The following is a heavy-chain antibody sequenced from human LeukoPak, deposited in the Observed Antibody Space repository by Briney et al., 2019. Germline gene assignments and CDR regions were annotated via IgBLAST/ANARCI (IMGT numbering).Heavy chain of an antibody. CDR3: ARGYSSSWSRGGGDY. V-gene: IGHV1-18*01. CDR1: GCTFTSYG. J-gene: IGHJ4*02. D-gene: IGHD6-13*01. Sequence: GASVNVSCKASGCTFTSYGISWVRQAPGQGLEWMGWISAYNGNTNYAQKLQGRVTMTTDTSTSTAYMELRSLRSDDTAVYYCARGYSSSWSRGGGDYWGQGTLVTVSS. CDR2: ISAYNGNT.